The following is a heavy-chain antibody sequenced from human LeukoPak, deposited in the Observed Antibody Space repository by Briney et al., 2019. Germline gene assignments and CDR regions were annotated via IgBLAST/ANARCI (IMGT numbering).Heavy chain of an antibody. CDR3: ARDRAAPWY. D-gene: IGHD3-10*01. CDR1: GFTFSSNW. J-gene: IGHJ4*02. CDR2: IKQDGSEK. Sequence: GGSLRLSCAASGFTFSSNWMSWVRQAPRKGLEWVANIKQDGSEKYYVDSVKGRFTISRDNAKNSLYLQMNSLRAEDTAVYYCARDRAAPWYWGQGTLVTVSS. V-gene: IGHV3-7*01.